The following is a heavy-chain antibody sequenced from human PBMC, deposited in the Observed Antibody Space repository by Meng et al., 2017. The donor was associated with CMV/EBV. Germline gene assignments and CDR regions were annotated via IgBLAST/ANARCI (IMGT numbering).Heavy chain of an antibody. Sequence: ASVKVSCKASGYTFTSYDINWVRQATGQGLEWMGWMNPNSGNTGYAQKFQGRVTITRNTSISTAYMELRSLRSDDTAVYYCARDVEDYYDSLWAFDIWGQGTMVTVSS. J-gene: IGHJ3*02. CDR1: GYTFTSYD. CDR2: MNPNSGNT. D-gene: IGHD3-22*01. V-gene: IGHV1-8*03. CDR3: ARDVEDYYDSLWAFDI.